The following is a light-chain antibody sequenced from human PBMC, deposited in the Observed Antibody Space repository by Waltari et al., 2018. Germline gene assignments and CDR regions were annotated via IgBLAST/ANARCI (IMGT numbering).Light chain of an antibody. CDR1: QNINRY. CDR3: QQSYNTPLT. Sequence: DIQMTQSPSSLSASVGDTVPITCRANQNINRYLLWYQQKPGKAPKPLIYAAPSLQSGVPSRFSASGSGTDFTLTISSLQPEDFASYHCQQSYNTPLTFGGGTRVYIK. J-gene: IGKJ4*01. CDR2: AAP. V-gene: IGKV1-39*01.